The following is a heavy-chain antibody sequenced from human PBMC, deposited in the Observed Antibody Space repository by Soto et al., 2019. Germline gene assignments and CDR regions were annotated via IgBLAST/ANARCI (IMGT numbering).Heavy chain of an antibody. D-gene: IGHD2-2*01. CDR1: GGTFSSYA. CDR2: IIPIFGTA. Sequence: QVQLVQSGAEVKKPGSSVKVSCKASGGTFSSYAISWVRQAPGQGLEWMGGIIPIFGTANYAQKFQGRVTITADETTSTAHMSLSSPRSEDTAVYYCARSPILVVPAAILWFDPWGQGTLVTVSS. CDR3: ARSPILVVPAAILWFDP. V-gene: IGHV1-69*01. J-gene: IGHJ5*02.